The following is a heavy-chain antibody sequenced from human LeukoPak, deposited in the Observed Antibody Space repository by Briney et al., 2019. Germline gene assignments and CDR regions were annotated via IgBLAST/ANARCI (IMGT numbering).Heavy chain of an antibody. CDR3: ARHRDYYDT. CDR2: IYYNGST. V-gene: IGHV4-61*01. CDR1: GGSVISGTYY. J-gene: IGHJ4*01. Sequence: SETLSLICNVSGGSVISGTYYWTWIRQPPGKGLEWIGYIYYNGSTNYSPSLKSRVTISVDTSKNQFSLKRTSVTAADTAVYFCARHRDYYDTWGHGTLVTVSS. D-gene: IGHD3-22*01.